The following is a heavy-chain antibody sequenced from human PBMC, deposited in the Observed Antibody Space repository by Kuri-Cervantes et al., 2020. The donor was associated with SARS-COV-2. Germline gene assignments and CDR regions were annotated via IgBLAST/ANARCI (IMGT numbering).Heavy chain of an antibody. D-gene: IGHD3-10*01. CDR2: TSYRSKWYN. CDR1: GDSVSSNSAA. CDR3: AREKMVRGVIILYYYYYGMDV. Sequence: SQTLSLTCAISGDSVSSNSAAWNWIRQSPSRGLEWLGRTSYRSKWYNDYAVSVKSRITINPDTSKNQFSLQLNSVTPEDTAVYYCAREKMVRGVIILYYYYYGMDVWGQGTTVTVSS. J-gene: IGHJ6*02. V-gene: IGHV6-1*01.